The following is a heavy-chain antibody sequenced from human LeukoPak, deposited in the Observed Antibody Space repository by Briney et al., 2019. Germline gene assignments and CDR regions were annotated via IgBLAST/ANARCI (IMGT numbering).Heavy chain of an antibody. CDR3: ARGRSSLGY. V-gene: IGHV3-7*01. J-gene: IGHJ4*02. CDR2: VKKDASEK. D-gene: IGHD6-6*01. CDR1: GFTFSNNW. Sequence: GGSLRLSCAASGFTFSNNWMTWVRQAPGKGLEWVASVKKDASEKYYVDSVKGRFTISRDNAKNTLYLQMNSLRAEDTAVYYCARGRSSLGYWGQGTLVTVSS.